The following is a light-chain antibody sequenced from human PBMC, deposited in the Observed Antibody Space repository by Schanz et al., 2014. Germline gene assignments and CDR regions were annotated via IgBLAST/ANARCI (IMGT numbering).Light chain of an antibody. V-gene: IGLV2-14*03. CDR1: SSDVGTYNY. CDR2: DVS. J-gene: IGLJ2*01. Sequence: QSALTQPASVSGSPGQSITISCTGTSSDVGTYNYVSWYQHHPGKAPKLMIYDVSDRPSGVSNRFSGSKSGNTASLTVSGLQAEDEADYYCSSYAGSNNWRVFGGGTKLTVL. CDR3: SSYAGSNNWRV.